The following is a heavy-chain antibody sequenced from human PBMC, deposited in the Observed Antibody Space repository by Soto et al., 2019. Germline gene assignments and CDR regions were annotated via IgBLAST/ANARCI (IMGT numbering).Heavy chain of an antibody. J-gene: IGHJ6*02. CDR1: GFTFIDYY. CDR3: AREDCSGVRCPQPRFSYSGMDV. V-gene: IGHV3-11*01. D-gene: IGHD2-15*01. Sequence: GGSLRLSCAASGFTFIDYYMSWVRQAPGKGLEWLSYISSSGSTRDYADSVKGRFTISRDNAKNSLYLQMNSLGVEDTAVYYCAREDCSGVRCPQPRFSYSGMDVWGQGTTVTVSS. CDR2: ISSSGSTR.